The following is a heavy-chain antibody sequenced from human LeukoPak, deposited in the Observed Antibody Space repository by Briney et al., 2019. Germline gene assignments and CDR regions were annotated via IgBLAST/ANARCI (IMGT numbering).Heavy chain of an antibody. D-gene: IGHD6-19*01. J-gene: IGHJ4*02. CDR2: LKQDGGEK. Sequence: PGGSLRLSCAASGFTFSNYWMSWVRQAPGKGLEWVANLKQDGGEKYYVDSVKGRFTISRDNAKNSLYLQMNSLGAEDTAVYYCAREKFLEWYAVAGTFGYFDYWGQGTLVTVSS. V-gene: IGHV3-7*01. CDR1: GFTFSNYW. CDR3: AREKFLEWYAVAGTFGYFDY.